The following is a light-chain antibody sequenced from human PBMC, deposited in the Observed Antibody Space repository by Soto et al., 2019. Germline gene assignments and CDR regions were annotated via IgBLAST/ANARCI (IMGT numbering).Light chain of an antibody. CDR1: QSVSSDF. Sequence: EIVMTQSPAILSVSPGERATLSCRASQSVSSDFLAWYQRKPGQAPRLLIYGASTRATGIPDRFSGSGSGTDFTLTISRLEPEDFAVYDCQQYGDSPITFGQGTRLEIK. J-gene: IGKJ5*01. CDR2: GAS. CDR3: QQYGDSPIT. V-gene: IGKV3-20*01.